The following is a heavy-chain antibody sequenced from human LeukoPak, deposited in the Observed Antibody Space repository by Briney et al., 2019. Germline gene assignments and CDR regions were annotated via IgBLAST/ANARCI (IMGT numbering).Heavy chain of an antibody. CDR1: GFTFSSYA. CDR3: ARESDKHYDFWSGYLALDY. J-gene: IGHJ4*02. CDR2: ISSSGTTI. Sequence: GGSLRLSCAASGFTFSSYAMNWVRQAPGKGLEWVSYISSSGTTIYYADSVKGRFTISRDNAKNSLYLQMNSLRVEDTAVYYCARESDKHYDFWSGYLALDYWGQGTLVTVSS. V-gene: IGHV3-48*01. D-gene: IGHD3-3*01.